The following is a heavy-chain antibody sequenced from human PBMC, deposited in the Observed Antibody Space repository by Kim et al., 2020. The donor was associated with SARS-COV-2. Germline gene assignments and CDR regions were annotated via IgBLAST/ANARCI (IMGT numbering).Heavy chain of an antibody. Sequence: DSVKGRYNISRDNAKNSLDLQMNGLRAEDTALYYCATRDYYDSSGWGSDYWGQGTLVTVSS. CDR3: ATRDYYDSSGWGSDY. J-gene: IGHJ4*02. D-gene: IGHD3-22*01. V-gene: IGHV3-9*01.